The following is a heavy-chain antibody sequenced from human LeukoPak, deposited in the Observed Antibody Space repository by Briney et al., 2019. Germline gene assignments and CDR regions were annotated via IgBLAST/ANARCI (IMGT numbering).Heavy chain of an antibody. CDR3: ARDAVWGYYDSSGYYPLDY. CDR2: ISASGQTI. D-gene: IGHD3-22*01. J-gene: IGHJ4*02. Sequence: GGSLRLSCAASGFSFSTYEFHWVRHAPGKGLEWVSYISASGQTIYYADSVRGRFTISRDNAKNSLYLQMNSLRAEDTAVYYCARDAVWGYYDSSGYYPLDYWGQGTLVTVSS. V-gene: IGHV3-48*03. CDR1: GFSFSTYE.